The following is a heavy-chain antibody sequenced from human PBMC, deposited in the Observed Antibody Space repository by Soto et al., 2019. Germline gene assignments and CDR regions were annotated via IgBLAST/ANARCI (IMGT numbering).Heavy chain of an antibody. J-gene: IGHJ5*02. CDR3: ARTYYYDTNTTMFDP. CDR1: GGSITSVDYY. Sequence: QVQLQESGPGVVKPSQTLSLTCTVSGGSITSVDYYWSWLRHSPGKGLEWIGYFYHSGNTHYNPSLARRVTISADTSKNQLSLRLSSATVADTAVYYCARTYYYDTNTTMFDPWGQGTLVTVSS. V-gene: IGHV4-30-4*01. CDR2: FYHSGNT. D-gene: IGHD3-22*01.